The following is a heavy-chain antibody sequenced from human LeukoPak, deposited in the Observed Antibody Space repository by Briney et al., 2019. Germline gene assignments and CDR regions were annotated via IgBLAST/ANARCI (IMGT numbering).Heavy chain of an antibody. CDR1: GFSLSNYA. D-gene: IGHD4-23*01. Sequence: GGSLRLSCAASGFSLSNYAMSWVRQAPGKGLYWVSAISGSGGSTYYADSAEGRFTASRDNSKNTLFLQMNSLRAEDTAVYYCARAPTTVVTPHWGQGTLVTVSS. CDR3: ARAPTTVVTPH. CDR2: ISGSGGST. J-gene: IGHJ4*02. V-gene: IGHV3-23*01.